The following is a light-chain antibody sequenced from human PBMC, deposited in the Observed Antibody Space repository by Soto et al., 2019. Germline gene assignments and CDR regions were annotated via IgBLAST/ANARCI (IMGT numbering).Light chain of an antibody. J-gene: IGLJ1*01. Sequence: QSALTQPASVSGSPGQSITISCTGTSSDIGDYNYVSWYQQHPGRAPKLMIYEVTHRPSGVSNRFSGSKSGNTASLTISGLQADDEADYYCSSYTTTSTYVFGTGPQLTVL. CDR1: SSDIGDYNY. CDR3: SSYTTTSTYV. V-gene: IGLV2-14*01. CDR2: EVT.